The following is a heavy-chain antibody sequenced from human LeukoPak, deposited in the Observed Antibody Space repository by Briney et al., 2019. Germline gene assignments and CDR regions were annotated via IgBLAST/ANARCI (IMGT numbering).Heavy chain of an antibody. J-gene: IGHJ4*02. Sequence: KPSETLSLTCTVSGGSISSYYWSWIRQPPGKGLEWIGYIYYSGSTNYNPSLKSRVTISVDTSKNQFSLKLSSVTAADTAVYYCARDKKGASCYDYWGQGTLVTVSS. CDR3: ARDKKGASCYDY. V-gene: IGHV4-59*01. CDR2: IYYSGST. CDR1: GGSISSYY. D-gene: IGHD2-2*01.